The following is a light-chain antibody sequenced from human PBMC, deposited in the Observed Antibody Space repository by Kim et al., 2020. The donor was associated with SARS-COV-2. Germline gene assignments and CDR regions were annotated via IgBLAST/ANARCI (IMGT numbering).Light chain of an antibody. J-gene: IGKJ5*01. Sequence: ASGGDRVTITCRASKGIGNYLAWFQQKPGKAPKSLIFGASNLQGEVQSKFSGSGSGTDFTITISSLQPEDFATYYCQQYNTYPHTFGQGTRLEIK. CDR3: QQYNTYPHT. CDR1: KGIGNY. V-gene: IGKV1-16*02. CDR2: GAS.